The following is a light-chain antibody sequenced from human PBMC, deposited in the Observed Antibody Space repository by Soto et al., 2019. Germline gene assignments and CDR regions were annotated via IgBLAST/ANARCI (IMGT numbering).Light chain of an antibody. CDR1: SSDVGGYNH. CDR2: EDS. Sequence: QSALTQPASVSGSPGQSITISCTGTSSDVGGYNHVSWYQQHPGKAPKLLIYEDSNRPSGVSNRFSGSKSGNTASLTISGLQAEDEADYYCSSYKSSAPYVFGSGTKVTVL. V-gene: IGLV2-14*01. CDR3: SSYKSSAPYV. J-gene: IGLJ1*01.